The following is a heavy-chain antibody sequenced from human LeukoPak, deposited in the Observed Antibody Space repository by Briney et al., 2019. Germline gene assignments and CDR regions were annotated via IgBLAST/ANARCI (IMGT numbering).Heavy chain of an antibody. CDR3: ARGGGLIFGVGYSWFDP. J-gene: IGHJ5*02. Sequence: SGTLSLTCTVSGGSISSYYWSWIRQPPGKGLEWIGYIYYSGSTNYNPSLKSRVTISVDTSKNQFSLKLTSVTAADTAVYYCARGGGLIFGVGYSWFDPWGQGTLVTVSS. V-gene: IGHV4-59*01. CDR1: GGSISSYY. D-gene: IGHD3-3*01. CDR2: IYYSGST.